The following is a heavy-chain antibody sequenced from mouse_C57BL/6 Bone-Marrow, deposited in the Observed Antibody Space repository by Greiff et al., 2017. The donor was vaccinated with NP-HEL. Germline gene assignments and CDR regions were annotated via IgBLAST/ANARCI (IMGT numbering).Heavy chain of an antibody. J-gene: IGHJ2*01. Sequence: QVHVKQSGAELARPGASVKLSCKASGYTFTSYGISWVKQRTGQGLEWIGEIYPRSGNTYYNEKFKGKATLTADKSSSTAYMELRSLTSEDSAVYFCARRTTVVPCEYWGQGTTLTVSS. CDR3: ARRTTVVPCEY. CDR2: IYPRSGNT. D-gene: IGHD1-1*01. CDR1: GYTFTSYG. V-gene: IGHV1-81*01.